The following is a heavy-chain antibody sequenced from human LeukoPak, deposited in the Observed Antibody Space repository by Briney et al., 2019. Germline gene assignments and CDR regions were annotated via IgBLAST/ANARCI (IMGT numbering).Heavy chain of an antibody. D-gene: IGHD3-10*01. J-gene: IGHJ4*02. Sequence: PSETLSLTCTVSGGSISSSSYYWGWIRQPPGKGLEWIGSIYYSGSTYYNPSPKSRVTISVDTSKNQFSLKLSSVTAADTAVYYCARLGGIILWFGELLPRNFDYWGQGTLVTVSS. V-gene: IGHV4-39*01. CDR3: ARLGGIILWFGELLPRNFDY. CDR1: GGSISSSSYY. CDR2: IYYSGST.